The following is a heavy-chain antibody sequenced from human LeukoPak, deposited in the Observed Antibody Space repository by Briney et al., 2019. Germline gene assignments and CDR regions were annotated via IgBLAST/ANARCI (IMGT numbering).Heavy chain of an antibody. D-gene: IGHD6-19*01. CDR1: GGSFSGYY. J-gene: IGHJ4*01. V-gene: IGHV4-34*01. CDR2: INHSGST. Sequence: PSETLSLTCAVYGGSFSGYYWSWIRQPPGKGLEWIGEINHSGSTNYNPSLKSRVTISVDTSKNQLSLKLSSVTAADTAVYYCARGPPIAVAGKGGHFDYWGQGTLVTVSS. CDR3: ARGPPIAVAGKGGHFDY.